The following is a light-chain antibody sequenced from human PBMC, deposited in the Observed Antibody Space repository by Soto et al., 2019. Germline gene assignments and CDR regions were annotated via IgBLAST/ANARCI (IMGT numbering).Light chain of an antibody. CDR2: DVS. Sequence: QSALTQPASVSGSPGQSITISCTGTGSDVGGYNYVSWYQQHPGKAPKLMIYDVSNRPSGVSNRFSGSKSDNTASLTISGLQAEDEADYYCSSYTSTNSLVVFGGGTKVTVL. CDR3: SSYTSTNSLVV. CDR1: GSDVGGYNY. V-gene: IGLV2-14*03. J-gene: IGLJ2*01.